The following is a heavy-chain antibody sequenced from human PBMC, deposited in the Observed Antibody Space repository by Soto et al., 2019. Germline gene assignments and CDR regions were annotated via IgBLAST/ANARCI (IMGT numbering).Heavy chain of an antibody. CDR3: AIDRLRGYDSRGFYS. CDR1: GYSFSFYG. J-gene: IGHJ4*02. V-gene: IGHV1-18*01. D-gene: IGHD3-22*01. Sequence: GASVKLSCKASGYSFSFYGINWVRQAPEQGLEWMGWINPADGNRNFAQKFEDRVTMTTATSTNTDFLELRSLKSDDTAIYYCAIDRLRGYDSRGFYSGGQGTMVTVSS. CDR2: INPADGNR.